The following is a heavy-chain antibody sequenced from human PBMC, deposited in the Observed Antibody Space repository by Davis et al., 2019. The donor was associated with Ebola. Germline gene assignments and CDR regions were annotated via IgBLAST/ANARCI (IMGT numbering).Heavy chain of an antibody. CDR1: GFTFSSYE. CDR2: ITRNGASI. D-gene: IGHD4-17*01. J-gene: IGHJ4*02. CDR3: AKAAVTTRTYYFDY. V-gene: IGHV3-48*03. Sequence: GESLKISCAASGFTFSSYEMNWVRQAPGKGLEWISYITRNGASIWYADSVKGRFSISRDNSKNTLYLQMDSLRAEDTAVYYCAKAAVTTRTYYFDYWGQGTLVSVSS.